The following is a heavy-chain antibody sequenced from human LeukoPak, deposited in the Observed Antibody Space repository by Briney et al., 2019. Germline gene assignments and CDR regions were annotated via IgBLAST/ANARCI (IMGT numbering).Heavy chain of an antibody. CDR2: IYYSGST. D-gene: IGHD6-13*01. Sequence: SETLSLTCTVSGGSISSGGYYWSWIRQHPGKGLEWIGYIYYSGSTYYNPSLKSRVTIPVDTSKNQFSLKLSSVTAADTAVYYCARDNRIAAAGFDYWGQGTLVTVSS. CDR3: ARDNRIAAAGFDY. CDR1: GGSISSGGYY. J-gene: IGHJ4*02. V-gene: IGHV4-31*03.